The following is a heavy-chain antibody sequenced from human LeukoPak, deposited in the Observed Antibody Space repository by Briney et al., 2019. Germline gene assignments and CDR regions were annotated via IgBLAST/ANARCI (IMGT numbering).Heavy chain of an antibody. V-gene: IGHV3-48*03. CDR2: ISSSGSTI. CDR1: GFTFSSYE. J-gene: IGHJ6*02. Sequence: GGSLRFSCAASGFTFSSYEMNWVRQAPGKGLEWVSYISSSGSTIYYTDSVKGRFTISRDNAKNSLYLQMNSLRAEDTAVYYCAREWASVGIAAAALYYYGMDVWGQGTTVIVSS. D-gene: IGHD6-13*01. CDR3: AREWASVGIAAAALYYYGMDV.